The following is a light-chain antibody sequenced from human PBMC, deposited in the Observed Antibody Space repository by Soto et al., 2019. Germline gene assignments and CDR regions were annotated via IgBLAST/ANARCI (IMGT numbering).Light chain of an antibody. CDR1: QSLTYSDGNTY. CDR3: MQGTHWPPYT. V-gene: IGKV2-30*01. Sequence: DVAMTQSPLSLPVTLGLPASISCRSSQSLTYSDGNTYLNWFHLRPGQSPRRLIYKVSNRDSGVPDRFSGSGSGTDFTLKISRVEAEDVGVYYCMQGTHWPPYTFGQGTKLEIK. J-gene: IGKJ2*01. CDR2: KVS.